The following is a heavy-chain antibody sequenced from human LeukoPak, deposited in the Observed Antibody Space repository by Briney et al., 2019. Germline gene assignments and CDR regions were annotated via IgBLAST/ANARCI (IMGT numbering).Heavy chain of an antibody. CDR2: ISAYNGNT. J-gene: IGHJ5*02. CDR3: ARAMVRGVISNWFDP. Sequence: ASVKVSCKASGYTFTGYYIHWVRQAPGQGLEWMGWISAYNGNTNYAQKLQGRVTMTTDTSTSTAYMELRSLRSDDTAVYYCARAMVRGVISNWFDPWGQGTLVTVSS. CDR1: GYTFTGYY. D-gene: IGHD3-10*01. V-gene: IGHV1-18*04.